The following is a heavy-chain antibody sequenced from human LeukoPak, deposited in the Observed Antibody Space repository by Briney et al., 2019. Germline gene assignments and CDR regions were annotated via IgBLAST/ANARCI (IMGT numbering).Heavy chain of an antibody. Sequence: KPSETLSLTCTLSGGSISIYYWSWIRQPAGKGLEWIGRIYTSGSTNYNPSLKSRVTMSVDTSKNQFSLKLSSVTAADTAVYYCARNYDFWSGYLQPWGQGTLATVSS. CDR1: GGSISIYY. D-gene: IGHD3-3*01. CDR3: ARNYDFWSGYLQP. J-gene: IGHJ5*02. V-gene: IGHV4-4*07. CDR2: IYTSGST.